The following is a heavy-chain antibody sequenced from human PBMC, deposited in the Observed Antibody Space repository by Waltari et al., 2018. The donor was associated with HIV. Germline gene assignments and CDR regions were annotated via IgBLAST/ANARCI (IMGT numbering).Heavy chain of an antibody. V-gene: IGHV4-34*01. CDR1: GTSFSGYY. J-gene: IGHJ5*02. Sequence: QVQLQQWGTGLLKPSGTLSLRCAIYGTSFSGYYWSWIRQSPALGLEWIGDVSHSGDTNYNPSFAGRVSISADISKNQLSLNLTSLTAADTGVYFCARGSQHHDHWGQGTPVTVSS. CDR3: ARGSQHHDH. CDR2: VSHSGDT.